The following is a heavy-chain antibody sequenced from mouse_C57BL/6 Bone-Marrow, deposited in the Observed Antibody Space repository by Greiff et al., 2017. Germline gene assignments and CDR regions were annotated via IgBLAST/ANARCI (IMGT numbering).Heavy chain of an antibody. CDR3: ARGEAQGIAY. V-gene: IGHV1-54*01. CDR2: INPGSGGT. D-gene: IGHD3-2*02. CDR1: GYAFTNYL. J-gene: IGHJ3*01. Sequence: QVQLQQSGAELVRPGTSVKVSCKASGYAFTNYLIEWVKQRPGQGLEWIGVINPGSGGTNYNEKFKGKATLTADKSSSTAYMQLSSLTSEDSAVXFCARGEAQGIAYGGQGTLVTVSA.